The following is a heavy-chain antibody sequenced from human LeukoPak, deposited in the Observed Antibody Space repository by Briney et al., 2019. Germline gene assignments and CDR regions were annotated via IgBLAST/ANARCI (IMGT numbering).Heavy chain of an antibody. CDR2: INSYSSDI. CDR1: GFTFSSYS. J-gene: IGHJ3*02. Sequence: GGSLRLPCATSGFTFSSYSMTWVRQAPGKGLDWVSSINSYSSDIYYADSVKGRSTISRDNAKNSLYLQMNSLRAEDTAVYYCARKRSPGAFDIWGQGTMVTVSS. CDR3: ARKRSPGAFDI. V-gene: IGHV3-21*01.